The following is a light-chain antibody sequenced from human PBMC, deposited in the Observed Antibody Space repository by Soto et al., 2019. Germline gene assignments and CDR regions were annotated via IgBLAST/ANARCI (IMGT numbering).Light chain of an antibody. J-gene: IGKJ1*01. CDR3: QHYNSYSEA. CDR2: KAS. CDR1: RTISSL. V-gene: IGKV1-5*03. Sequence: IQMTQSPSTLPASVGDRVTITCRASRTISSLLAWYQQKPGKARKLMIYKASTLKSGVPSRFSGSGSGTEFTLTISSLPPDDFATYYCQHYNSYSEAFGQGTKVDIK.